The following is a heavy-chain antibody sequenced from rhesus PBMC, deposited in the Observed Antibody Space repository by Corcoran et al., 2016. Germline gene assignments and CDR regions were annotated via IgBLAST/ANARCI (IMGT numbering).Heavy chain of an antibody. Sequence: QVQLQQWGEGLVKPSETLSLTCAVYGGSISDSYRWSWIRQPPGKGLEWIGYIYVSSTSTNYNPSLMSRVTISKDPSKNHFSLKLSSLTAADTAVYYCARDTSNWNYLPTGVDYWGQGVLVTVSS. D-gene: IGHD1-26*01. V-gene: IGHV4S10*01. CDR1: GGSISDSYR. J-gene: IGHJ4*01. CDR2: IYVSSTST. CDR3: ARDTSNWNYLPTGVDY.